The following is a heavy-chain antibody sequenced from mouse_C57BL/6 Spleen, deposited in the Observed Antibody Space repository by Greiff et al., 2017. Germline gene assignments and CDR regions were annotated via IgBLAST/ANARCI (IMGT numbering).Heavy chain of an antibody. CDR2: ISNGGGST. D-gene: IGHD3-3*01. CDR3: ARQGDLRGYFDY. Sequence: EVQVVESGGGLVQPGGSLKLSCAASGFTFSDYYMYWVRQTPEKRLEWVAYISNGGGSTYYPDTVKGRFTISRDNAKNTLYLQMSRLKSEDTAMYYCARQGDLRGYFDYWGQGTTLTVSS. V-gene: IGHV5-12*01. CDR1: GFTFSDYY. J-gene: IGHJ2*01.